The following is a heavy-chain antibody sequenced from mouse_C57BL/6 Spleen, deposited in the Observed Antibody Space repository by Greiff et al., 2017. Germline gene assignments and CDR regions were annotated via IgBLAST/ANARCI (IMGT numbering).Heavy chain of an antibody. CDR3: ARHEDRGYDGPSWFAY. CDR1: GYTFTEYT. D-gene: IGHD3-1*01. CDR2: FYPGSGSI. Sequence: VQLQESGAELVKPGASVKLSCKASGYTFTEYTIHWVKQRSGQGLEWIGWFYPGSGSIKYNEKFKDKATLTADKSSSTVYMALSSLTSEDSAVYFGARHEDRGYDGPSWFAYWGQGTLVTVSA. V-gene: IGHV1-62-2*01. J-gene: IGHJ3*01.